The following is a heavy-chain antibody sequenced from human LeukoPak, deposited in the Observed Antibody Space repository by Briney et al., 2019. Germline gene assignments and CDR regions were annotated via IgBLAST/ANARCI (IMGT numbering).Heavy chain of an antibody. J-gene: IGHJ6*03. CDR2: IYTSGST. CDR3: ARASWRNWNYYYYYMDV. V-gene: IGHV4-4*07. CDR1: GGSISSYY. D-gene: IGHD1-1*01. Sequence: SENLSLTCTVSGGSISSYYWSWIRQPAGKGLEWIGRIYTSGSTNYNPSLKSRVTMSVDTSKNQFSLKLSSVTAADTAVYYCARASWRNWNYYYYYMDVWGKGTTVTVSS.